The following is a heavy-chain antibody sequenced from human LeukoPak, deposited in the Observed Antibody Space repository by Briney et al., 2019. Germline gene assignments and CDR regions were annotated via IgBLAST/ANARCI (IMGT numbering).Heavy chain of an antibody. D-gene: IGHD6-13*01. V-gene: IGHV1-46*01. CDR1: GYIFTTFY. J-gene: IGHJ4*02. CDR2: INPSGGST. Sequence: ASVKVSCKASGYIFTTFYMHWVRQAPGQGLEWMGIINPSGGSTSYAQKFQGRVTMTRDTSTSTVYMELSSLRSEDTAVYYCARDPRYSSSWWSHDPEYYFDYWGQGTLVTVSS. CDR3: ARDPRYSSSWWSHDPEYYFDY.